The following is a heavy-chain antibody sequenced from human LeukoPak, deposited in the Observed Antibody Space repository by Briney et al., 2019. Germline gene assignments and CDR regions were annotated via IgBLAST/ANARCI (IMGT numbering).Heavy chain of an antibody. CDR3: AKCAGGSCHGRRGIDY. J-gene: IGHJ4*02. V-gene: IGHV3-30*18. Sequence: GGSLRLSCAASGFTFSSYGMHWVRQAPGKGLEWVAVISYDGSNKYYADSVKGRFTISRDNSKNTLYLQMSSLRAEDTAVYYCAKCAGGSCHGRRGIDYWGQGTLVTVSS. CDR1: GFTFSSYG. D-gene: IGHD2-15*01. CDR2: ISYDGSNK.